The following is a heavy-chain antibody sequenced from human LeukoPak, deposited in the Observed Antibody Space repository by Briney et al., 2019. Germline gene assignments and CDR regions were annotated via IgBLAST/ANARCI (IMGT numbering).Heavy chain of an antibody. CDR1: GFTFSSYG. Sequence: GGSLRLSCTASGFTFSSYGMHWVRQAPGKGLEWVTVISYDGSNKYFADSVKGRFTVSRDNSKNTLFLQMNSLRAEDTAVYYCAKDMTQFWSGPDYWGQGTLVTVSS. CDR3: AKDMTQFWSGPDY. D-gene: IGHD3-3*01. CDR2: ISYDGSNK. J-gene: IGHJ4*02. V-gene: IGHV3-30*18.